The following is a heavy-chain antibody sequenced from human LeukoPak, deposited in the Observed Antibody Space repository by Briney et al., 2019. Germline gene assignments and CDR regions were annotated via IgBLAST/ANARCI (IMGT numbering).Heavy chain of an antibody. Sequence: GGSLRLSCAASGFTFSNYLMSWVRQAPGKGLEWVANINQDESKKYYVDSVKGRFTISRDNAKNSLYLQMNSLRAEDTAVYYCARGPPYYGSGTYVMSHFDSWGQGTLVTVSS. V-gene: IGHV3-7*01. J-gene: IGHJ4*02. CDR2: INQDESKK. CDR1: GFTFSNYL. D-gene: IGHD3-10*01. CDR3: ARGPPYYGSGTYVMSHFDS.